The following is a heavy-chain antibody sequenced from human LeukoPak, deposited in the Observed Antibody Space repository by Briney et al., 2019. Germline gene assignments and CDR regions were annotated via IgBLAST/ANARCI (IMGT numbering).Heavy chain of an antibody. V-gene: IGHV1-8*01. D-gene: IGHD6-13*01. CDR2: MNPNSGNT. Sequence: ASMKVSCKASGYTFTSYDINWVRQATGQGLEWMGWMNPNSGNTGYAQKFQGRVTMTRNTSISTAYMELSSLRSEDTAVYYCARRLIAAAGTFDPWGQGTLVTVSS. CDR3: ARRLIAAAGTFDP. J-gene: IGHJ5*02. CDR1: GYTFTSYD.